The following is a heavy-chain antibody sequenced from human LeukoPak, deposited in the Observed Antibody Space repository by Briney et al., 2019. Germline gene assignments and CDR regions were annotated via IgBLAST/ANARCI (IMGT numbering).Heavy chain of an antibody. CDR2: INPSGGNT. CDR1: GYTFTGYY. J-gene: IGHJ4*02. Sequence: GASVKVSCKASGYTFTGYYMHWVRRAPGQGLEWMGMINPSGGNTGYAQKFQGRVTMTRNTSISTAYMELSSLRSEDTAVYYCARGLRVYDYVWGSYRSTLDYWGQGTLVTVSS. V-gene: IGHV1-46*01. CDR3: ARGLRVYDYVWGSYRSTLDY. D-gene: IGHD3-16*02.